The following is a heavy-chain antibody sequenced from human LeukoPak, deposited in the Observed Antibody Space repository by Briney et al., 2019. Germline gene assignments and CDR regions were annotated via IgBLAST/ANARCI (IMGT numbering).Heavy chain of an antibody. Sequence: GGSLRLSCAASGFTFSDYYMNWIRQAPGKGLEWVSYISGSGGTIYYADSVKGRFTISRDNAKNSLYLQMNSLRAEDTAVYYCAGTIFGVVRYWGQGTLVTVSS. J-gene: IGHJ4*02. D-gene: IGHD3-3*01. V-gene: IGHV3-11*04. CDR3: AGTIFGVVRY. CDR2: ISGSGGTI. CDR1: GFTFSDYY.